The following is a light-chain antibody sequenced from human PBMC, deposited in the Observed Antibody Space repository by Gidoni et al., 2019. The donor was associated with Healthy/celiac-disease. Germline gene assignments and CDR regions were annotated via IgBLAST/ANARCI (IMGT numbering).Light chain of an antibody. CDR3: QQFGT. Sequence: DIQLTQSPSFLSASVGDRVTITCRASQGISSYLAWYQQKPGKAPKLLINAASTLQSGVPSRFSGSGSGTEFTLTISSLQPEDFATYYCQQFGTFGQGTKLEIK. CDR1: QGISSY. CDR2: AAS. J-gene: IGKJ2*02. V-gene: IGKV1-9*01.